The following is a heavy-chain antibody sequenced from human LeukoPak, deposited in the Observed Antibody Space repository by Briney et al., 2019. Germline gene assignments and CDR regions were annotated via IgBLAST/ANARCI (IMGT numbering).Heavy chain of an antibody. CDR1: GFTFSSYW. CDR3: ARVRRYYYGSGSLYYFDY. Sequence: GGSLRLSCAASGFTFSSYWMHWVRQAPGKGLVWVSRINSDGSSTSYVDSVKGRFTISRDNAKNTLYLQMNSLRAEDTAVYYCARVRRYYYGSGSLYYFDYWGQGTLVTVSS. J-gene: IGHJ4*02. V-gene: IGHV3-74*01. CDR2: INSDGSST. D-gene: IGHD3-10*01.